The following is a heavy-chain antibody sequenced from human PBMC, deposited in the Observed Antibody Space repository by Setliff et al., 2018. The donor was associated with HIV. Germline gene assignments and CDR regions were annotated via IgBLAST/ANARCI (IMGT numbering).Heavy chain of an antibody. CDR3: ARSNLRRYGDPDWYFDL. CDR1: GFTFSSYA. CDR2: ISSSSSYI. J-gene: IGHJ2*01. Sequence: GGSLRLSCAASGFTFSSYAMSWVRQAPGKGLEWVSAISSSSSYIYYADSVKARFTISRDNSRNTLYLQMNSLRAEDTAVYYCARSNLRRYGDPDWYFDLWGRGTLVTVSS. V-gene: IGHV3-21*01. D-gene: IGHD4-17*01.